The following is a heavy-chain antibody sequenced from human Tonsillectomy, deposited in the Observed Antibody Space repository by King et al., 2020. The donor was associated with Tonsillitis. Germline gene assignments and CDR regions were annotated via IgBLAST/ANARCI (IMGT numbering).Heavy chain of an antibody. CDR1: GGSCSGYY. D-gene: IGHD4-17*01. Sequence: VQLQQWGAGLLKPSETLSLTCAVYGGSCSGYYWSWIRQPPGKGLEWIGEINHGGSTNYNPSLKSRVTISVDTSKSQFSLQLNSVTAADTAVYYCARAFSVTRLDWGRGTLVTVSS. CDR2: INHGGST. CDR3: ARAFSVTRLD. J-gene: IGHJ4*02. V-gene: IGHV4-34*01.